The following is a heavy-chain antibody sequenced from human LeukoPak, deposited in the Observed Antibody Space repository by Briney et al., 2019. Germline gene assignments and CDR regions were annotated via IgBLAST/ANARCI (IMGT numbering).Heavy chain of an antibody. J-gene: IGHJ4*02. CDR3: ARGRPHGNDY. D-gene: IGHD4-23*01. V-gene: IGHV3-74*01. Sequence: GGSLRLSCAASGFTFSSYWMNWVRHAPGKGLVWVSRIASGGSSTTYADSVKGRFSISRDNAKNTLYLQMNSLRVEDTAVYYCARGRPHGNDYWGQGTLVTVSS. CDR2: IASGGSST. CDR1: GFTFSSYW.